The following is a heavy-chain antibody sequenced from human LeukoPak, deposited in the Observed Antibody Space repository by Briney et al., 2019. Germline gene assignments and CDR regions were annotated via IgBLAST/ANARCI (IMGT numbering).Heavy chain of an antibody. V-gene: IGHV5-51*01. Sequence: AGESLKISCKGSGYTFTNYWIGWVRLMPGRGLELMVIIFPRDSDTRYSPSFQGQVAISADKSISTAYLQWSSLKASDTAMYYCARHKGDGSSWYPDFYYYGLDVWGQGTTVTVS. CDR3: ARHKGDGSSWYPDFYYYGLDV. J-gene: IGHJ6*02. CDR1: GYTFTNYW. CDR2: IFPRDSDT. D-gene: IGHD6-13*01.